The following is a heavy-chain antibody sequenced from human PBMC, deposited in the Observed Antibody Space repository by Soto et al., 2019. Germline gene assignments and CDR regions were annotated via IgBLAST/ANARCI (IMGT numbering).Heavy chain of an antibody. CDR1: GFSFNTSG. D-gene: IGHD2-21*02. V-gene: IGHV3-30*03. J-gene: IGHJ6*02. CDR2: IAFDGSQE. CDR3: ATKVRVTNYLYYGIDV. Sequence: QVQLVESGGGVVQPGRALRLSCAASGFSFNTSGMHWVRQAPGKGLEWVAVIAFDGSQEFYGDSVRGRFTISRDNSKNTFFLQMKSLTPEDTAVSYSATKVRVTNYLYYGIDVWGQGTTVTVSS.